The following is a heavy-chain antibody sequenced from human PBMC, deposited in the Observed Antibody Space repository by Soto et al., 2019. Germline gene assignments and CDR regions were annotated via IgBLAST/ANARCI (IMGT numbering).Heavy chain of an antibody. CDR2: IYYSGST. J-gene: IGHJ4*02. D-gene: IGHD1-26*01. V-gene: IGHV4-39*01. Sequence: SDTLSLTCTVSGGSISSSSSYWGWIRQPPGKGLEWIAGIYYSGSTYYNPSLKSRVTISVDTSKNQFSLKLSSVTAADTAVYYCARRGLVGATTFDYWGQATLVTVSS. CDR1: GGSISSSSSY. CDR3: ARRGLVGATTFDY.